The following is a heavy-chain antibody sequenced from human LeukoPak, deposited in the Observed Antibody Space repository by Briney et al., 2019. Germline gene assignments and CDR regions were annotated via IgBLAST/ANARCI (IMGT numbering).Heavy chain of an antibody. CDR3: ATDFRGWLGGAFDI. J-gene: IGHJ3*02. D-gene: IGHD5-12*01. V-gene: IGHV1-24*01. CDR2: FDPEDGET. Sequence: ASVKVSCKASGYTFTSYGISWVRQAPGQGLEWMGGFDPEDGETIYAQKFQGRVTMTEDTSTDTAYMELSSLRSEDTAVYYCATDFRGWLGGAFDIWGQGTMVTVSS. CDR1: GYTFTSYG.